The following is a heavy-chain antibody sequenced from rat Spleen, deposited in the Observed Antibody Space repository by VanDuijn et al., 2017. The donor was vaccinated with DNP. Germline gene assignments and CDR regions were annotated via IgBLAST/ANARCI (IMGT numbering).Heavy chain of an antibody. J-gene: IGHJ3*01. CDR3: ARPNYGGYEGWFAY. CDR1: GFTFSNYG. D-gene: IGHD1-11*01. Sequence: EVQLVESGGGLVQPGRSLKLSCAASGFTFSNYGMAWVRQATTKGLEWVASITTDGVNTYYRDSVKGRFTISRNNANRTLYLQMDSLRSEDTATYYCARPNYGGYEGWFAYWGQGTLVTVSS. V-gene: IGHV5S13*01. CDR2: ITTDGVNT.